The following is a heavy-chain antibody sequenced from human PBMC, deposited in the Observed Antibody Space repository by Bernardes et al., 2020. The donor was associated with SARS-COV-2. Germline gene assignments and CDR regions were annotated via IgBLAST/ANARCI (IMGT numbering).Heavy chain of an antibody. CDR1: GFSFSSYS. CDR2: ISVSSSTI. J-gene: IGHJ6*02. CDR3: AKEGMTTVRTVAYYGMDI. D-gene: IGHD4-17*01. V-gene: IGHV3-48*04. Sequence: GGSLRLSCAASGFSFSSYSMNWVRQAPGKGLEWVSYISVSSSTIYYTDSVKGRFTISRDNAKNSLYLQMNSMRAEDTAVYYCAKEGMTTVRTVAYYGMDIWGQGTTVTVSS.